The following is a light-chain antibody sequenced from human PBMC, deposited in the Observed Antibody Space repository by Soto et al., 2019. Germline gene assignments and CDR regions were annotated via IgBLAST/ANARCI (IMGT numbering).Light chain of an antibody. V-gene: IGKV4-1*01. CDR2: WTS. J-gene: IGKJ1*01. Sequence: DIVMTQSPDSLAVSLGERATINCKSNQSVLSSSNNKNYLAWYQQKPGQPPKLLIYWTSTRESGVPDRFSGSGSGTDFTLTISSLQAEDVAVYFCQQYFSTPTFGQGTKVEIK. CDR1: QSVLSSSNNKNY. CDR3: QQYFSTPT.